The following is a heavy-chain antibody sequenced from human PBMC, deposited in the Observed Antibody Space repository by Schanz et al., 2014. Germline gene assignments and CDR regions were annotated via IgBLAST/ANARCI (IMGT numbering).Heavy chain of an antibody. D-gene: IGHD3-16*01. CDR3: AKDRQNRVNRVGYYYGMDV. Sequence: PLVEFGGGLVQPGGSLRLSCEASGFSFSVSWMNWIRQAPGKGLEWLSYISRDGTTSYYADSVKGRFTISRDDAKNSLYLQMNSLRAEDTALYYCAKDRQNRVNRVGYYYGMDVWGQGTTVTVSS. CDR1: GFSFSVSW. V-gene: IGHV3-11*01. CDR2: ISRDGTTS. J-gene: IGHJ6*02.